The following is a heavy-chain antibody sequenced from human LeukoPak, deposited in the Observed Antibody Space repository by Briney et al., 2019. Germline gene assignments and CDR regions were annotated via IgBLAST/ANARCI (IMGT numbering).Heavy chain of an antibody. J-gene: IGHJ4*02. V-gene: IGHV3-48*03. Sequence: GGSLRLSCAASGFTFSSYEMNWVRRAPGKGLEWVSYISSSGSTIYYADSVKGRFTISRDNAKNSLYLQMNSLRAEDTAVYYCAKDFSSGWPYCFDYWGQATLVTVSS. D-gene: IGHD6-19*01. CDR3: AKDFSSGWPYCFDY. CDR1: GFTFSSYE. CDR2: ISSSGSTI.